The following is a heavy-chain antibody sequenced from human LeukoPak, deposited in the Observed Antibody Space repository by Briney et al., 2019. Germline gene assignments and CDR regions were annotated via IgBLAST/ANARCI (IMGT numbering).Heavy chain of an antibody. J-gene: IGHJ4*02. CDR2: IKQDGSEK. D-gene: IGHD3-10*01. Sequence: PGGSLRLSCVASGFTFSSYWMSWVRQAPGKGLEWVANIKQDGSEKYYVDSVKGRFTISRDNAKNSLYLQMNSLRAEDTAVYYCATAGDYYGSGSNDYWGQGTLVTVSS. CDR3: ATAGDYYGSGSNDY. CDR1: GFTFSSYW. V-gene: IGHV3-7*01.